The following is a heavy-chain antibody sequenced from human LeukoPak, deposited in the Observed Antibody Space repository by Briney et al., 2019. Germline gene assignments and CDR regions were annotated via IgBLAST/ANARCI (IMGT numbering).Heavy chain of an antibody. V-gene: IGHV4-39*01. D-gene: IGHD5-12*01. CDR1: GGSISSSSYY. Sequence: KPSETLSLTCTVSGGSISSSSYYWAWIRQPPGKGLEWIGSIYYSGRTFYNPSLKSRLTISADTSKNQFSLTLTSVNAADTAVYYCARRDIVATIDSWGQGTLVTVPS. CDR3: ARRDIVATIDS. CDR2: IYYSGRT. J-gene: IGHJ4*02.